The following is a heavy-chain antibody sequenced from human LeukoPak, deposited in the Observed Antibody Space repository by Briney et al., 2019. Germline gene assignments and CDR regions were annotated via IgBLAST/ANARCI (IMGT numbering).Heavy chain of an antibody. D-gene: IGHD3-16*01. Sequence: PGGSLRLSCAASGFTFSAYWMAWVRQAPGKGLEWVANMKQDGREKHYVDSVKGRFTISRDIARNSLYLQMNSLRAEDSAVYYCARDDVGALDYWGQGTLVTVSS. V-gene: IGHV3-7*01. CDR2: MKQDGREK. CDR1: GFTFSAYW. J-gene: IGHJ4*02. CDR3: ARDDVGALDY.